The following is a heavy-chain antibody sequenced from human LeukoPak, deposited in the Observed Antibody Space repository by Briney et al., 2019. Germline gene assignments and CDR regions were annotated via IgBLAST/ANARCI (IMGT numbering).Heavy chain of an antibody. CDR3: ARDGGFIAAAGTGVY. D-gene: IGHD6-13*01. J-gene: IGHJ4*02. CDR1: GFTFSSYS. CDR2: ISSSSSTI. Sequence: PGGSLRLSCAASGFTFSSYSMNWVRQAPGKGLEWVSYISSSSSTIYYADSVKGRFTISRDNAKNSLYLQMNSLRAEDTAVYYCARDGGFIAAAGTGVYWGQGTLVTVSS. V-gene: IGHV3-48*01.